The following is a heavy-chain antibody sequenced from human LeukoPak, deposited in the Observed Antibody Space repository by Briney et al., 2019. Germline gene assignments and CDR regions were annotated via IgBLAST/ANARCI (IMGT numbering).Heavy chain of an antibody. V-gene: IGHV3-7*01. J-gene: IGHJ4*02. CDR2: IKQDGSEK. CDR1: GFTFSSYW. CDR3: AVNSNSGTYPN. Sequence: AGGSLRLSCAASGFTFSSYWMSWVRQAPGKGLEWVANIKQDGSEKTYVDSVKGRFTISRDNAKNSLYMQMNSLRGEDTAVYYCAVNSNSGTYPNWGQGTLVTVSS. D-gene: IGHD3-10*01.